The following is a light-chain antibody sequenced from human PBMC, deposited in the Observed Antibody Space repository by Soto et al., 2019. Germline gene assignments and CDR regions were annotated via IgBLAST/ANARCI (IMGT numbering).Light chain of an antibody. CDR1: ISDIGSYNS. V-gene: IGLV2-23*02. Sequence: QSALTQPASVSGSPGQSITISCTGTISDIGSYNSIAWYQQHPGKAPRVMIFGVTKRPSGVSNRFSGSKSGYTASLTISGLEAEDEADYFCFSYAGSSTGVFGGGTKVTVL. CDR2: GVT. CDR3: FSYAGSSTGV. J-gene: IGLJ3*02.